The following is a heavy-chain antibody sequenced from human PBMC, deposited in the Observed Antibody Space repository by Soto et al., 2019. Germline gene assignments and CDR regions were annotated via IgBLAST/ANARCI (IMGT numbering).Heavy chain of an antibody. D-gene: IGHD4-17*01. Sequence: QITLKESGPTLVKPTQTLTLTCTSSGFSLSTSGVGVGWIRQPPGKALEWLALIYWDDDKRYSPSLKSRLTITKDTSKNQVVLTMTNMDPVDTATFYCALTHDYGEFHDAFDIWGQGTMVTVSS. J-gene: IGHJ3*02. CDR2: IYWDDDK. CDR1: GFSLSTSGVG. CDR3: ALTHDYGEFHDAFDI. V-gene: IGHV2-5*02.